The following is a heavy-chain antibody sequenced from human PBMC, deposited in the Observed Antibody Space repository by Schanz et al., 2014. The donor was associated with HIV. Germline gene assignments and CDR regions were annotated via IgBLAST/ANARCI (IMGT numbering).Heavy chain of an antibody. CDR1: GFTVSSIY. Sequence: EVQLVETGGRLIQPGGSLRLSCAASGFTVSSIYMSWVRQAPGKGLEWVSYISSSSSTIYYADSVKGRFTISRDNAKNSLYLQMNSLRFADTAVYYCVRGDTVFEYWGQGTLVTVS. J-gene: IGHJ4*02. D-gene: IGHD5-18*01. V-gene: IGHV3-48*01. CDR3: VRGDTVFEY. CDR2: ISSSSSTI.